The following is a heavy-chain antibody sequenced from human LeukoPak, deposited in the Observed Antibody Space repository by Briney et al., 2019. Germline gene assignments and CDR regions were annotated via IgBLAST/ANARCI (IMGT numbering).Heavy chain of an antibody. Sequence: GGSLKPSCAASGFPFNNYWIHWVRQAPGKGLMWVSSINTDGRTTRYAASVQGRFTISRDNAKNTLSLQMNSLRDDDTAVYYCARAGASGWYAAGWFDPWGQGTLVTVSS. CDR2: INTDGRTT. J-gene: IGHJ5*02. CDR3: ARAGASGWYAAGWFDP. D-gene: IGHD6-19*01. CDR1: GFPFNNYW. V-gene: IGHV3-74*01.